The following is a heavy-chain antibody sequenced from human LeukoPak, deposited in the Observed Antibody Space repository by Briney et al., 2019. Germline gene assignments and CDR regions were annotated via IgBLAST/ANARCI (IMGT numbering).Heavy chain of an antibody. D-gene: IGHD2-2*03. J-gene: IGHJ6*02. CDR1: GGSFSGYY. V-gene: IGHV4-34*01. CDR2: INHSGST. CDR3: ARVDIVVHGYYYYYGMDV. Sequence: PSETLSLTCAVYGGSFSGYYWSWIRQPPGKGLEWIGEINHSGSTNYNPSLKSRVTISVDTSKNQFSLKLSSVTAADTAVYYCARVDIVVHGYYYYYGMDVWGQGTTVTVSS.